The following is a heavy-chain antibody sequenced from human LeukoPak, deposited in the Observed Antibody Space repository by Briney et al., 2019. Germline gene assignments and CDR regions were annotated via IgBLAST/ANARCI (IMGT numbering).Heavy chain of an antibody. CDR1: GGSLSPHY. Sequence: PSETLSLTCAVSGGSLSPHYWSWIRQPLGKGLEWIGEINNRGTTNYSPSLKSRVTISVDTSKNQFSLKLTSVTAADTAVYYCARDAYSSSHLDYWGQGALVTVSS. CDR3: ARDAYSSSHLDY. J-gene: IGHJ4*02. CDR2: INNRGTT. D-gene: IGHD6-13*01. V-gene: IGHV4-34*01.